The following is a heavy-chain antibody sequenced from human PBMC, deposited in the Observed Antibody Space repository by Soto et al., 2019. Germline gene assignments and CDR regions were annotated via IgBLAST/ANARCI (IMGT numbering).Heavy chain of an antibody. V-gene: IGHV5-10-1*01. CDR3: ARHPTGDTPYDY. CDR1: GYSFTSYW. CDR2: IDPSDSYT. D-gene: IGHD4-17*01. Sequence: ESLKISFKGSGYSFTSYWISWVRQMPGKGLEWMGRIDPSDSYTNYSPSFQGHVTISADKSISTAYLQWSSLKASDTAMYYCARHPTGDTPYDYWGQGTLVTVSS. J-gene: IGHJ4*02.